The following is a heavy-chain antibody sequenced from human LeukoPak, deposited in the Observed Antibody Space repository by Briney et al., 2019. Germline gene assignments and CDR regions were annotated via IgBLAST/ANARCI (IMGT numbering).Heavy chain of an antibody. J-gene: IGHJ3*02. CDR1: GGTFSSYA. D-gene: IGHD3-10*01. V-gene: IGHV1-69*01. CDR3: AMGRYIDAFDI. CDR2: IIPIFGTA. Sequence: ASVKVSCKASGGTFSSYAISWVRQAPGQGLEWMGGIIPIFGTANYAQKFQGRVTITADESTSTAYMELSSLRSEDTAVYYCAMGRYIDAFDIWGQGTMVTVSS.